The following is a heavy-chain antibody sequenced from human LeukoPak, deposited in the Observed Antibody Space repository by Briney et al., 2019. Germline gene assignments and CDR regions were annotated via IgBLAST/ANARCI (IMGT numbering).Heavy chain of an antibody. V-gene: IGHV3-30-3*01. J-gene: IGHJ4*02. CDR1: GFTFSSYA. D-gene: IGHD6-13*01. CDR3: ARDPLAAADQLDY. CDR2: ISYDGSNK. Sequence: GGSLRLSCAASGFTFSSYAMHWVRQAPGKRLEWVTVISYDGSNKYYADSVKGRFTISRDNSKNTLYLQMNSLRAEDTAVYYCARDPLAAADQLDYWGQGTLVTVSS.